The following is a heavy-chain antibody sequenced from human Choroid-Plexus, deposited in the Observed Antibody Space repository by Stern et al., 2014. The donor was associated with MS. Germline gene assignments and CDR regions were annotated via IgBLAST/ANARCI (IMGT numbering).Heavy chain of an antibody. CDR3: ARDRVVGNGDPFDY. V-gene: IGHV3-48*02. J-gene: IGHJ4*02. CDR1: GFTFSSSR. Sequence: VQLVESGGGLVQPGGPLRLSCAASGFTFSSSRTNWVRQAPGTGLEWLSYISGDSNTKNYADSVKGRFTISRDNAKNSLYLQMNSLRDEDTAVYYCARDRVVGNGDPFDYWGQGTLVTVSS. CDR2: ISGDSNTK. D-gene: IGHD2-15*01.